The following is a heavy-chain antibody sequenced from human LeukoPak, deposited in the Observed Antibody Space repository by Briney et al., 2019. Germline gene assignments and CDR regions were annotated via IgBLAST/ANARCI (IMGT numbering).Heavy chain of an antibody. CDR3: ARDLTTVTGGFFDY. CDR1: GGSISSSSYY. V-gene: IGHV4-39*07. D-gene: IGHD4-11*01. Sequence: SETLSLTCTVSGGSISSSSYYWGWIRQPPGKGLAWIGSIYYSGSTYYNPSLKSRVTISVDTSKNQFSLKLSSVTAADTAVYYCARDLTTVTGGFFDYWGQGTLVTVSS. J-gene: IGHJ4*02. CDR2: IYYSGST.